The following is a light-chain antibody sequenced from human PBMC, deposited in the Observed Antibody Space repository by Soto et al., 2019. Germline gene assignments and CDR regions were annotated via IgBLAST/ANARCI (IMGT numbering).Light chain of an antibody. V-gene: IGKV3-15*01. CDR2: GAT. J-gene: IGKJ1*01. CDR1: QSAGSS. CDR3: LQYSNGPRT. Sequence: ETVMTQSPATLSVSPGEGATLSCRASQSAGSSLAWYQHKPGQAPRLLIYGATTRATGIPARFSGSGYGAEFTLTINSLQSEDFALYYCLQYSNGPRTFGQGTKVEI.